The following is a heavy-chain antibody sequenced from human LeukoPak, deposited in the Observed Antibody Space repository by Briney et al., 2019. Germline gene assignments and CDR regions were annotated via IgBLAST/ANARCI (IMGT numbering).Heavy chain of an antibody. D-gene: IGHD2/OR15-2a*01. V-gene: IGHV3-21*01. CDR1: GFTFSSYS. Sequence: GGSLRLSCAASGFTFSSYSMNWVRQAPGKGLEWVSSITSSSGYMNYADSVKGRFTISRDNAKNSLYLQMNSLRAEDTAVYYCARGSSYWYFDLWGRGTLVTVSS. CDR2: ITSSSGYM. CDR3: ARGSSYWYFDL. J-gene: IGHJ2*01.